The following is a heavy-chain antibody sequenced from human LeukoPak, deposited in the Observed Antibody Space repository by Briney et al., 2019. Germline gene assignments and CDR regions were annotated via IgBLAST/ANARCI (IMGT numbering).Heavy chain of an antibody. CDR3: ARGATRPLYFDF. J-gene: IGHJ4*02. CDR2: MTNFSSYI. Sequence: PGGSLRLSCAASGFIFSSYSMNWIRQAPGKGLEWVSSMTNFSSYIYYPDSVRGRFTISRDNAKNSLYLQMSSLRADDTAVYYFARGATRPLYFDFWGEGILVTVSS. V-gene: IGHV3-21*01. CDR1: GFIFSSYS. D-gene: IGHD2-15*01.